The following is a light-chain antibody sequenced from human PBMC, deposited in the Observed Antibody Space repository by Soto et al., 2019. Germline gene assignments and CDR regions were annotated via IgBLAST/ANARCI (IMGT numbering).Light chain of an antibody. Sequence: QSVLTQPASVSGSPGQSMTISCTGTSIDVGGYNYVSWYQQHPGKAPKLMIYEVSNRPSGVSNRFSGSKSGNTASLTISGLQAEDEADYYCNSYTSSSTYVFGSGTKATVL. CDR3: NSYTSSSTYV. CDR1: SIDVGGYNY. V-gene: IGLV2-14*01. J-gene: IGLJ1*01. CDR2: EVS.